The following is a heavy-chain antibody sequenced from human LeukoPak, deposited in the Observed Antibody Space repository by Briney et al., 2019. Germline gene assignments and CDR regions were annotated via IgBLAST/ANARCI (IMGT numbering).Heavy chain of an antibody. CDR3: ARLSQSPKQLKYYDILTGYYKRYYYYMDV. CDR1: GYTFTSYV. CDR2: INPYNGNT. Sequence: ASVKVSCKASGYTFTSYVISWVRQAPGQGLEWMGWINPYNGNTNYAQKFQGRVTMTRNTSISTAYMELSSLRPEDTAVYYCARLSQSPKQLKYYDILTGYYKRYYYYMDVWGKGTTVTISS. D-gene: IGHD3-9*01. V-gene: IGHV1-8*02. J-gene: IGHJ6*03.